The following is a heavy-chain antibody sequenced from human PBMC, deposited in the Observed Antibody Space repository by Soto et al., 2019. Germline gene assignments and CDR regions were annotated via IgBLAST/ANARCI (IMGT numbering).Heavy chain of an antibody. CDR3: GRPDYGSGSRNDAFDI. CDR1: GYSCTSYW. V-gene: IGHV5-51*01. J-gene: IGHJ3*02. CDR2: IYPGDPAT. D-gene: IGHD3-10*01. Sequence: GESLKISCKGSGYSCTSYWIGWVRQMPGQGLERMGIIYPGDPATRYSPSFQGQVSFSADKSISPAYLQWSSLKASDPAMYYCGRPDYGSGSRNDAFDIWGRVPRITVSS.